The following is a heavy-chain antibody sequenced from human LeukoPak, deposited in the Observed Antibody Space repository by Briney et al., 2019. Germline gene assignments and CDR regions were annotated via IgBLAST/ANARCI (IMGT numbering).Heavy chain of an antibody. J-gene: IGHJ4*02. CDR3: TRDQTPYY. CDR1: GFTFSTSW. CDR2: VASETYGGTA. V-gene: IGHV3-49*04. Sequence: GGSLRLSCAASGFTFSTSWMTWVRQAPGKGLEWVGFVASETYGGTAEYAASVKGRFTISRDDSKSIAYLQMNSLKTEDTAVYYCTRDQTPYYWGQGTLVTVS.